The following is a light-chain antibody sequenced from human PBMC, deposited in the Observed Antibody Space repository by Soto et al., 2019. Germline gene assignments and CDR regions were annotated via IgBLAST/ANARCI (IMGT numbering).Light chain of an antibody. J-gene: IGLJ2*01. CDR1: SSDGGGYNY. Sequence: QSALTQPASVSGSPGQSITISCTGTSSDGGGYNYVSWYQQHPGKASKLMIYEVSNRPSGVSNRFSGSKSGNTAALTISGLQAEDEAHYYCTSFTSSSTLEFGGGTK. V-gene: IGLV2-14*01. CDR2: EVS. CDR3: TSFTSSSTLE.